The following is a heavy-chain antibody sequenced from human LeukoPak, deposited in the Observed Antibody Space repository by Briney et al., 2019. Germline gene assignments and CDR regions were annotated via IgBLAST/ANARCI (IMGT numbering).Heavy chain of an antibody. CDR1: GGSISSGDYY. CDR2: SYYSGST. CDR3: ARLGYCSSTSCYPFYYYMDV. V-gene: IGHV4-30-4*08. J-gene: IGHJ6*03. Sequence: SPTLSLTCTVSGGSISSGDYYWSWIRQPPGKGLEWIGYSYYSGSTYYNPSLKSRVTISVDTSKNQFSLKPSSVTAADTAVYYCARLGYCSSTSCYPFYYYMDVWGKGTTVTVSS. D-gene: IGHD2-2*01.